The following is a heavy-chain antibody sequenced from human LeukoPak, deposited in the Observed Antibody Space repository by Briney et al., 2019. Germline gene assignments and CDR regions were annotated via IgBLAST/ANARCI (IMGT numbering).Heavy chain of an antibody. D-gene: IGHD3-10*01. V-gene: IGHV4-39*07. CDR3: ARERRFGEAKSFDP. CDR2: ISYSGIT. J-gene: IGHJ5*01. CDR1: GGSISSSSFY. Sequence: SETLSLTCTISGGSISSSSFYWGWIRQPPGKGLEWIGSISYSGITYYNPSLKSRLTISVDTSKKQFSLKLSSMTAADTAVYYCARERRFGEAKSFDPWGQGTLVTVSS.